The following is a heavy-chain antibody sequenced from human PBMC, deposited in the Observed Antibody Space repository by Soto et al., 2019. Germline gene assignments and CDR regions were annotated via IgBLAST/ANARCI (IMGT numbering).Heavy chain of an antibody. CDR1: GFTFSNYG. CDR2: ISYDGNVA. J-gene: IGHJ4*02. Sequence: QVQLVESEGGVVRPGRSLRLSCTASGFTFSNYGMHWVRQAPGKGLEWVTVISYDGNVAYYADSVKGRFTSSRDNSTNTLYLQMNSLRTEDTAVYYCAKEGPITNWYFDYWGQGTLVTVSS. CDR3: AKEGPITNWYFDY. D-gene: IGHD1-1*01. V-gene: IGHV3-30*18.